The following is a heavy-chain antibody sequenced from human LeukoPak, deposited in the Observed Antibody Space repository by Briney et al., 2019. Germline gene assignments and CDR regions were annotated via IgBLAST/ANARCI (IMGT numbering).Heavy chain of an antibody. V-gene: IGHV1-69*04. CDR3: ARDLRYCSSTSCYQGDGFDP. D-gene: IGHD2-2*01. J-gene: IGHJ5*02. CDR1: GGTVTSYA. Sequence: SVKVSCKASGGTVTSYAIRWVRQAAGQGLEWMGRIIPIFGIAKYAQKFKGRVTITADKSTSTAYMELSSLRSADTAVYYCARDLRYCSSTSCYQGDGFDPWGQGTLVPVSS. CDR2: IIPIFGIA.